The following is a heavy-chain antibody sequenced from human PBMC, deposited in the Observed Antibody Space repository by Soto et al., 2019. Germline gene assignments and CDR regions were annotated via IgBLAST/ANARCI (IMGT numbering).Heavy chain of an antibody. CDR1: GFTFTTYT. D-gene: IGHD6-19*01. J-gene: IGHJ3*02. CDR2: ISSGSSYI. Sequence: GGSLRLSCAASGFTFTTYTINWVRQAPGKGLEWVSSISSGSSYIYYADSVKGRFTISRDNAKNSLYLQMNSLRAEVTAVYYCARGGSGPDAFDIWGQGTMVTVSS. CDR3: ARGGSGPDAFDI. V-gene: IGHV3-21*01.